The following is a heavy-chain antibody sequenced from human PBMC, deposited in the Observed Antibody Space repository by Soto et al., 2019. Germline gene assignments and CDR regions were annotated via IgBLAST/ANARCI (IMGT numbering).Heavy chain of an antibody. CDR1: GGTFSSYA. CDR3: ARVRVRFLEWLGSEG. J-gene: IGHJ4*02. Sequence: QVQLVQSGAEVKKPGSSVKVSCKASGGTFSSYAISWVRQAPGQGLEWMGGIIPIFGTANYAQTFQGTVTITADASTSTAYMELSSLGSEDTAVYYCARVRVRFLEWLGSEGWGQGTLVTVSS. CDR2: IIPIFGTA. D-gene: IGHD3-3*01. V-gene: IGHV1-69*12.